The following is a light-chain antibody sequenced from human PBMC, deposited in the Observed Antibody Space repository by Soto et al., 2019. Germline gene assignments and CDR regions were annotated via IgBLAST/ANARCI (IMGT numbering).Light chain of an antibody. Sequence: EIVLTQSPGTLSLSPGERATLSCRASQSVKNNYLAWYQHKPGQAPRFLMYDASSRATGIPDRFTGSGSGTDFTLTISRLEPEDFAVYYCQRYGTTPLTFGGGTKVDIK. CDR1: QSVKNNY. CDR3: QRYGTTPLT. J-gene: IGKJ4*01. CDR2: DAS. V-gene: IGKV3-20*01.